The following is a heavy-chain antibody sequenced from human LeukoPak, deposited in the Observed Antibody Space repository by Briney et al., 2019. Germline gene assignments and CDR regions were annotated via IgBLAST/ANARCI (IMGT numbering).Heavy chain of an antibody. Sequence: GGSLRLSCAASGFTFSSYGMHWVRQAPGKGLQWVSYISNGGGTIYYADSVKGRFTISRDNAKKSLYLQMDSLRAEDTAVYYCARDQDYTMVRGVITVLDYWGQGTLVTVSS. CDR1: GFTFSSYG. V-gene: IGHV3-48*04. J-gene: IGHJ4*02. CDR2: ISNGGGTI. CDR3: ARDQDYTMVRGVITVLDY. D-gene: IGHD3-10*01.